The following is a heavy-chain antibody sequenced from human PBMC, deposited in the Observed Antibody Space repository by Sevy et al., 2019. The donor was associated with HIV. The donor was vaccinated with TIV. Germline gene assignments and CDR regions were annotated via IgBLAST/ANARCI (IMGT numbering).Heavy chain of an antibody. V-gene: IGHV3-30-3*01. CDR3: ARDGGYDSRGYDLSNY. CDR2: ISYDGSNT. D-gene: IGHD3-22*01. CDR1: GFTFNTYA. Sequence: GGSLRLSCTASGFTFNTYAMHWVRQAPGKGLEWVAVISYDGSNTYDADSVKGRFTISRDSSKNTLYLQMNSLRAEDTAVYFCARDGGYDSRGYDLSNYWGQGTLVTVSS. J-gene: IGHJ4*02.